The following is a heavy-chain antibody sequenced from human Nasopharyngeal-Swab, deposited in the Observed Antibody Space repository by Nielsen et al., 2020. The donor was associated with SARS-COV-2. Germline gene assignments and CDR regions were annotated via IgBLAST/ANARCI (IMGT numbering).Heavy chain of an antibody. CDR3: AKMRVAGLFVY. CDR2: IYYSGST. J-gene: IGHJ4*02. V-gene: IGHV4-59*01. D-gene: IGHD6-19*01. Sequence: WIRQPPGKGLEWIGYIYYSGSTNYNPSLKSRVTISVDTSKNQFSLKLSSVTAADTAVYYCAKMRVAGLFVYWGQGTLVTVSS.